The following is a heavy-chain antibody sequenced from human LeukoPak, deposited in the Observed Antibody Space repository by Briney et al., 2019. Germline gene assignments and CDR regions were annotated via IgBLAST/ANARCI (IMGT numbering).Heavy chain of an antibody. D-gene: IGHD4-17*01. CDR3: AGGDYGKVWFDP. CDR1: GGSISSSSYY. CDR2: IYYSGST. J-gene: IGHJ5*02. V-gene: IGHV4-39*07. Sequence: TSETLSLTCTVSGGSISSSSYYWGWIRQPPGKGLEWIGSIYYSGSTYYNPSLKSRVTISVDTSKNQFSLKLSSVTAADTAVYYCAGGDYGKVWFDPWGQGTLVTVSS.